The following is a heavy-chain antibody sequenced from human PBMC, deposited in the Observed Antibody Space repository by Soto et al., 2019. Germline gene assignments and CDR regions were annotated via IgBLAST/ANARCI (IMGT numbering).Heavy chain of an antibody. CDR3: ARADAMAAAGTGYFQH. Sequence: ASVKVSCKASGYTFTGYYMHWVRQAPGQGLEWMGWINPNSGGTNYAQKFQGRVTMTRDTSISTAYMELSRLRSDDTAVYYCARADAMAAAGTGYFQHWGQGTLVTVSS. D-gene: IGHD6-13*01. CDR2: INPNSGGT. V-gene: IGHV1-2*02. CDR1: GYTFTGYY. J-gene: IGHJ1*01.